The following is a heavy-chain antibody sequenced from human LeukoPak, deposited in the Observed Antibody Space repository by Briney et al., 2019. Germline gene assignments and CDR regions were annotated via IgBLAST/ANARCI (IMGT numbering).Heavy chain of an antibody. D-gene: IGHD2-21*02. CDR1: GGSISTDGYY. CDR2: IYDSGTT. Sequence: SQTLSLTCTVSGGSISTDGYYWNWLPQHPGKGLEWIMSIYDSGTTCSNASLKRRITISLDTSKNQFSLKLKSVTAADTAVYYCAALLGDGSIDYWGQGTLVTVSS. J-gene: IGHJ4*02. CDR3: AALLGDGSIDY. V-gene: IGHV4-31*03.